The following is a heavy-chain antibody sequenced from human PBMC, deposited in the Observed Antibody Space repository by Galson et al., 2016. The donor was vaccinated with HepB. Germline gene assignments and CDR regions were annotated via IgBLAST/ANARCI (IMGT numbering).Heavy chain of an antibody. Sequence: SLRLSCAASGFAFSNYAMHWVRQAPGKGLEWVAVVSYDGRNKYYADSVKGRFTISRDNSKNTAYLQMNRLRVEDTAVYYCAKNDILAGYSAFDYWGQGTLVTVSS. D-gene: IGHD3-9*01. V-gene: IGHV3-30*18. CDR1: GFAFSNYA. CDR2: VSYDGRNK. CDR3: AKNDILAGYSAFDY. J-gene: IGHJ4*02.